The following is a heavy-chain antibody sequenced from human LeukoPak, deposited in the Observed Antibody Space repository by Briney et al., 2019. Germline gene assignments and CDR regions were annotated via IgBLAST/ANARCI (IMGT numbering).Heavy chain of an antibody. Sequence: ASVKVSRKASGYTFTSYYIHWVRQAPGQGLEWMGWIRAYTGYTNYAQDLQGRVTMTTDTSTSTAYMELRSLRSDDTAVYYCARVYYYSGYDSPFDYWGQGTLVTVSS. J-gene: IGHJ4*02. V-gene: IGHV1-18*04. D-gene: IGHD5-12*01. CDR2: IRAYTGYT. CDR3: ARVYYYSGYDSPFDY. CDR1: GYTFTSYY.